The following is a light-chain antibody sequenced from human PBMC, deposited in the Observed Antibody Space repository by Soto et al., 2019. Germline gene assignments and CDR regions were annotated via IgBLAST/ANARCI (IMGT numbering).Light chain of an antibody. J-gene: IGKJ4*01. CDR3: QQYGSSPS. CDR1: QSVSSSY. V-gene: IGKV3-20*01. CDR2: DAS. Sequence: EIVLTQSPGTLSLSPGERATLSCRASQSVSSSYLAWYQQKPGQAPRLLIYDASTRAADIPARFSGTGSGTEFTLTIASLQSEDFAEYHCQQYGSSPSFGGGTKVDIK.